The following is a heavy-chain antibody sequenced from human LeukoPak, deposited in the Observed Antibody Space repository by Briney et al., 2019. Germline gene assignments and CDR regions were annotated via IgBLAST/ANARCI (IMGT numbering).Heavy chain of an antibody. J-gene: IGHJ4*02. Sequence: SETLSLTCIVSGGSISSGTYYWGWIRQPPGKGLEWIGYIYYSGSTDYNPSLKSRVTISVDTSKNQFSLKLSSVTAADTAVYYCAREGVTKYYFDYWGQGTLVTVSS. CDR1: GGSISSGTYY. D-gene: IGHD4-11*01. CDR2: IYYSGST. CDR3: AREGVTKYYFDY. V-gene: IGHV4-61*01.